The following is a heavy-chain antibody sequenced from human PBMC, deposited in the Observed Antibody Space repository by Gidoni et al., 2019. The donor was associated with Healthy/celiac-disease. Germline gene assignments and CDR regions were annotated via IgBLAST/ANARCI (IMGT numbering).Heavy chain of an antibody. Sequence: EEQLVESGGGLVKPGGSLRLSSAASGFTFSSYSMNWVRQAPGKGLEWVSSISSSSSYIYYADSVKGRFTISRDNAKNSLYLQMNSLRAEDTAVYYCARARGSSGWYDWDYWGQGTLVTVSS. CDR1: GFTFSSYS. CDR2: ISSSSSYI. CDR3: ARARGSSGWYDWDY. D-gene: IGHD6-19*01. V-gene: IGHV3-21*01. J-gene: IGHJ4*02.